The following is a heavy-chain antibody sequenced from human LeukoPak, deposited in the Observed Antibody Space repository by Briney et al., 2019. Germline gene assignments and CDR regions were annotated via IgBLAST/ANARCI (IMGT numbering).Heavy chain of an antibody. V-gene: IGHV3-23*01. CDR1: GFTFDDYS. CDR3: AKDSSYDILTGYRTREYFQH. J-gene: IGHJ1*01. D-gene: IGHD3-9*01. CDR2: ISGSGGST. Sequence: GGSLRLSCAASGFTFDDYSMHWVRQAPGKGLEWVSAISGSGGSTYYADSVKGRFTISRDNSKNTLYLQMNSLRAEDTAVYYCAKDSSYDILTGYRTREYFQHWGQGTLVTVSS.